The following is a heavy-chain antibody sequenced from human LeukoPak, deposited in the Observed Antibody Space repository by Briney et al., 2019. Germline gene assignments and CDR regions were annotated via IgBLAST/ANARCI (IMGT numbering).Heavy chain of an antibody. CDR1: GFTFSSYA. CDR3: ARDRIAAAVGYGMDV. J-gene: IGHJ6*02. V-gene: IGHV3-23*01. D-gene: IGHD6-13*01. CDR2: ISGSGGST. Sequence: GGSLRLSCAASGFTFSSYAMSWVRQAPGKGLEWVSAISGSGGSTYYADSVKGRFTISRDNSKNTLYLQMNSLRVEDTAVYYCARDRIAAAVGYGMDVWGQGTTVTVSS.